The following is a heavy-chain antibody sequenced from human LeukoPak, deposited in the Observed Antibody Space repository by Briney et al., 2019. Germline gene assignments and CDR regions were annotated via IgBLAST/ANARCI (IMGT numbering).Heavy chain of an antibody. J-gene: IGHJ4*02. CDR3: ARVGSIAAAGTPDY. CDR1: GFTFSTYS. D-gene: IGHD6-13*01. Sequence: PGGSLRLSCAASGFTFSTYSVNWVRQAPGKGLEWVSSISTSGNFIHYAESVKGRFTISRDNAKNSLSLQVNSLRADDTAVYYCARVGSIAAAGTPDYWGQGTLVTVSS. CDR2: ISTSGNFI. V-gene: IGHV3-21*01.